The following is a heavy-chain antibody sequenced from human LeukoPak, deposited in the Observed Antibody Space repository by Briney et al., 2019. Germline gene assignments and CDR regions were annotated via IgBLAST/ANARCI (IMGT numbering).Heavy chain of an antibody. D-gene: IGHD3-10*01. CDR1: GFTFSSYG. CDR2: ISYDGSNK. V-gene: IGHV3-30*03. J-gene: IGHJ3*02. CDR3: ARSYRRGAITMLRGVANRGAFDI. Sequence: PEGSLRLSCAASGFTFSSYGMHWVRQAPGKGLEWVAVISYDGSNKYYADSVKGRFTISRDNSKNTLYLQMSSLRAEDTAVYYCARSYRRGAITMLRGVANRGAFDIWGQGTMVTVSS.